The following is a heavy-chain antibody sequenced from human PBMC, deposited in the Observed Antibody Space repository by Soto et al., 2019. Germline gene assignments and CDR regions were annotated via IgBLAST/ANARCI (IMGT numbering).Heavy chain of an antibody. CDR1: GFTFSDYY. J-gene: IGHJ3*02. D-gene: IGHD3-16*02. CDR2: ISSSGSTI. V-gene: IGHV3-11*01. CDR3: ARVDYIWGSYRYTDDAFDI. Sequence: PGGSLRLCCAASGFTFSDYYMSWIRQDPGKGLEWVSYISSSGSTIYYADSVKGRFTISRDNAKNSLYLQMNSLRAEDTAVYYCARVDYIWGSYRYTDDAFDIWGQGTMVTVSS.